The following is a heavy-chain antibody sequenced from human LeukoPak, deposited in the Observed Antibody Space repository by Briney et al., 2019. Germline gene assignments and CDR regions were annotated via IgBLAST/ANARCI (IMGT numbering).Heavy chain of an antibody. D-gene: IGHD3-3*01. CDR2: ISSSGSTI. CDR1: GFTFSDYY. Sequence: GGSLRLSCAASGFTFSDYYMSWIRQAPGKRLEWGSYISSSGSTIYYADSVKGRFTISRDNAKNSLYLQMNSLRAEDTAVYYCARDNYDYYYYGMDVWGQGTTVTVSS. J-gene: IGHJ6*02. CDR3: ARDNYDYYYYGMDV. V-gene: IGHV3-11*01.